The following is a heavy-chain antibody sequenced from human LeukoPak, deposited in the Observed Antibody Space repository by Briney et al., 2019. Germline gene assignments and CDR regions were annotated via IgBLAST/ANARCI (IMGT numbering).Heavy chain of an antibody. D-gene: IGHD4-11*01. CDR2: ISANNGNT. V-gene: IGHV1-18*04. CDR1: GGTFSSYA. J-gene: IGHJ4*02. Sequence: ASVKVSCKASGGTFSSYAISWVRQAPGQGLEWMGWISANNGNTNYAQNLQGRVTMTTDTSTNTAYIEVRRLKSDDTAVYYCARDTETHSKHRGFDYWGQGTLVTVSS. CDR3: ARDTETHSKHRGFDY.